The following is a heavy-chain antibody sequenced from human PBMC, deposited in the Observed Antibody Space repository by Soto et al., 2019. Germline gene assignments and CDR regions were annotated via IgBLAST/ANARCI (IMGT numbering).Heavy chain of an antibody. CDR3: AKAWGITGTSNWFDP. V-gene: IGHV3-23*01. D-gene: IGHD1-20*01. J-gene: IGHJ5*02. CDR1: GFTFSSYA. Sequence: GGSLRLSCAASGFTFSSYAMSWVRQAPGKGLEWVSAISGSGGSTYYADSVKGRFTISRDNSKNTLYLQMNSLRAEDTAVYYCAKAWGITGTSNWFDPWGQGTLVTVSS. CDR2: ISGSGGST.